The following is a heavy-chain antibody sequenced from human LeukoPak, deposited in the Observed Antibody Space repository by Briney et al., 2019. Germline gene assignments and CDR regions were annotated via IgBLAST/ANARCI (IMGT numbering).Heavy chain of an antibody. CDR1: GGSISSGGYY. V-gene: IGHV4-31*03. J-gene: IGHJ6*02. D-gene: IGHD2-2*01. CDR3: ARGTEPAAIQTGYYYYGMDV. CDR2: IYYSGST. Sequence: SETLSLTCTVSGGSISSGGYYWSWIRQHPGKGLEWIGYIYYSGSTYYNPSLKSRVTISVDTSKNQFSLKLSSVTAADTAVYYCARGTEPAAIQTGYYYYGMDVWGQGTTVTVS.